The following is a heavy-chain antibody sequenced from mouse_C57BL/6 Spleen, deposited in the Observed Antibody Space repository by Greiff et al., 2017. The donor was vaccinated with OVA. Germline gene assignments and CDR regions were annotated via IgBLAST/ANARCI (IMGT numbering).Heavy chain of an antibody. D-gene: IGHD1-1*01. Sequence: QVQLQQSGAELMKPGASVKLSCKATGYTFTGYWIEWVKQRPGHGLEWIGEILPGSGSTNYNEKFKGKATFTADTSSNTAYMHLSILTTEDSAIYDFERGTHYCGSTDYFDYWGQGTTLTVSS. CDR2: ILPGSGST. J-gene: IGHJ2*01. CDR3: ERGTHYCGSTDYFDY. CDR1: GYTFTGYW. V-gene: IGHV1-9*01.